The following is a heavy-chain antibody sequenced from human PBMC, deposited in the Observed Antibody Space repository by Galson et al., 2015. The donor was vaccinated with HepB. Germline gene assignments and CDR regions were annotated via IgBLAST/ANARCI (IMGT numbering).Heavy chain of an antibody. Sequence: SLRLPCAASGFTFDNYWMTWVRQAPGRGLEWVANVKQDGRETHYAESVKGRITVSRDNARNSLYLQIDNLSAEDTAVYYCARDYYSSGSHDYWGQGTLVTVSS. D-gene: IGHD3-10*01. J-gene: IGHJ4*02. V-gene: IGHV3-7*03. CDR2: VKQDGRET. CDR3: ARDYYSSGSHDY. CDR1: GFTFDNYW.